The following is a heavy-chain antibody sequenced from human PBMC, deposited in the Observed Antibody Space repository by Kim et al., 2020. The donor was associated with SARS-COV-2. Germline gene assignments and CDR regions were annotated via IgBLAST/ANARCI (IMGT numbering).Heavy chain of an antibody. D-gene: IGHD1-26*01. CDR2: ISGSGGST. J-gene: IGHJ4*02. CDR3: AKAPTKYSGSYYDY. Sequence: GGSLRLSCAASGFTFSSYAMSWVRQAPGKGLEWVSAISGSGGSTYYADSVKGRFTISRDNSKNTLYLQMNSLRAEDTAVYYCAKAPTKYSGSYYDYWGQGTLVTVSS. V-gene: IGHV3-23*01. CDR1: GFTFSSYA.